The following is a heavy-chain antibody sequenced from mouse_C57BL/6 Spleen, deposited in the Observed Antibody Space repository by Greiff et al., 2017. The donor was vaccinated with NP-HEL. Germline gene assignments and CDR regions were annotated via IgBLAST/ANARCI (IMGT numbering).Heavy chain of an antibody. V-gene: IGHV14-4*01. J-gene: IGHJ3*01. CDR2: IDPKNGDT. D-gene: IGHD1-1*01. Sequence: VQLQQSGAELVRPGASVKLSCTASGFTFKDDYMHWVKQRPEQGLEWIGWIDPKNGDTEYASKFQGKATITADTSSNTAYLQLSSLTSEDTAVYYCTTSEYYGSRGFAYWGQGTLVTVSA. CDR1: GFTFKDDY. CDR3: TTSEYYGSRGFAY.